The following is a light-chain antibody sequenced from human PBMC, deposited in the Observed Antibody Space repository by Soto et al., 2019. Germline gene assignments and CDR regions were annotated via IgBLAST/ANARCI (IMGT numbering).Light chain of an antibody. CDR2: EVS. CDR1: SSDVGGYNY. V-gene: IGLV2-8*01. J-gene: IGLJ1*01. CDR3: SSYAVSNNWN. Sequence: QSALTQPPSASGSPGQSVTISCTGTSSDVGGYNYVSWYQQHPGKAPKLMIYEVSKRPSGVPDRFSGSKSGNTASLTVSGLQAEDEADYYCSSYAVSNNWNFGTGTKLTVL.